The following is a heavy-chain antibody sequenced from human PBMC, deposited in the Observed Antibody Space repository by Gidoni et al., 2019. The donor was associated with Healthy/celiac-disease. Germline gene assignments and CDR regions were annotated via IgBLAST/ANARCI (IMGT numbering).Heavy chain of an antibody. J-gene: IGHJ4*02. CDR1: GFTFGDYA. D-gene: IGHD5-18*01. Sequence: EVQLVESGGGLVKPGRSLRLSCTASGFTFGDYAMSWFRQAPGKGLEWVGFIRSKAYGGTTEYAASVKGRFTISRDDSKSIAYLQMNSLKTEDTAVYYCTRDRRGYSRRFDYWGQGTLVTVSS. CDR2: IRSKAYGGTT. V-gene: IGHV3-49*05. CDR3: TRDRRGYSRRFDY.